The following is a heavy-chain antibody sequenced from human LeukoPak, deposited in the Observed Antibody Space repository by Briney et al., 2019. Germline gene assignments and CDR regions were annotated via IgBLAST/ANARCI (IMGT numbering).Heavy chain of an antibody. V-gene: IGHV3-7*01. CDR2: INQNGGEK. D-gene: IGHD6-6*01. Sequence: QPGGSLRLSCADSGFTFSGYWMNWVRQAPGKGLEWVANINQNGGEKYYADSVKGRFTISRDNSKNTLYLQMNSLRAEDTAVYYCAKDYEYSIDYWGQETLVTVSS. CDR3: AKDYEYSIDY. CDR1: GFTFSGYW. J-gene: IGHJ4*02.